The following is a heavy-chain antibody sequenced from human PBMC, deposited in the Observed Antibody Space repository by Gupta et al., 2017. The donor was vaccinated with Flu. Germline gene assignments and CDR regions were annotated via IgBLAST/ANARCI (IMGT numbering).Heavy chain of an antibody. CDR1: GYTFTNYG. D-gene: IGHD2-21*01. CDR3: ARDQGDCGRVPYDMTFDY. CDR2: ISAYNGNK. Sequence: QGQLLQSGAEVKKPRTSVKVSCKPSGYTFTNYGISWVRQAPGPGLEWMGWISAYNGNKTYGKKGKDRVTRTTDNYTSTADMELRSLSYEAMDVYYCARDQGDCGRVPYDMTFDYWGQGTLVTVSS. J-gene: IGHJ4*02. V-gene: IGHV1-18*03.